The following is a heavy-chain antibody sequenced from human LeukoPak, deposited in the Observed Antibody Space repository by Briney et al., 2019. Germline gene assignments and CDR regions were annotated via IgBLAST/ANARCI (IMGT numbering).Heavy chain of an antibody. Sequence: GASVKVSCKASGHTFTSYGISWVRQAPGQGLEWMGWISAYNGNTNYAQKLQGRVTMTTDTSTSTAYMELSSLRSEDTAVYYCARRHYYDSSPGGMDVWGQGTTVTVSS. CDR1: GHTFTSYG. D-gene: IGHD3-22*01. V-gene: IGHV1-18*01. J-gene: IGHJ6*02. CDR3: ARRHYYDSSPGGMDV. CDR2: ISAYNGNT.